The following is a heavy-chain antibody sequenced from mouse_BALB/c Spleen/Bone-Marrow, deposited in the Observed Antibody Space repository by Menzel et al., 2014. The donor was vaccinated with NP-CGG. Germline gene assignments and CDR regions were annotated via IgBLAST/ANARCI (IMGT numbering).Heavy chain of an antibody. Sequence: EVHLVESGPGLVKPSQSLSLTCTVTGYSITSDYAWNWIRQFPGNKLEWMGYISYSGSTSYNPSLKSRISITRDTSKNQFFLQLNSVTTEDTATYYCARYYYVSSPYWYFDVWGAGTTVTVSS. D-gene: IGHD1-1*01. CDR2: ISYSGST. V-gene: IGHV3-2*02. CDR3: ARYYYVSSPYWYFDV. J-gene: IGHJ1*01. CDR1: GYSITSDYA.